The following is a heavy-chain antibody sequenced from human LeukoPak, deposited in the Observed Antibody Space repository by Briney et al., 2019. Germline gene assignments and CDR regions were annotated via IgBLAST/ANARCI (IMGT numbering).Heavy chain of an antibody. CDR3: ARELGVLGITKTG. CDR1: GYTFTDYN. V-gene: IGHV1-2*06. CDR2: INTKSGDT. J-gene: IGHJ4*02. D-gene: IGHD3-10*01. Sequence: ASVKVSCKASGYTFTDYNIHWVRQAPGQGLEWVGRINTKSGDTTYAQKFQHRVTVTRDTSINSVYMELDRLTSDDTALYYCARELGVLGITKTGWGQGTLVIVSS.